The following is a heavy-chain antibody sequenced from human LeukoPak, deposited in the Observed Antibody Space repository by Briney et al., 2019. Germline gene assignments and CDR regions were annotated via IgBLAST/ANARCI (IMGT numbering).Heavy chain of an antibody. Sequence: SGTLSLTCAVSGGSISSSNWWSWVRQPPGKGLEWIGEINHSGSTNYNPSLKSRVTISVDTSKNQFSLKLSSVTAADTAVYYCARDDLSSGWFYDYWGQGTLVTVSS. CDR1: GGSISSSNW. D-gene: IGHD6-19*01. V-gene: IGHV4-4*02. CDR3: ARDDLSSGWFYDY. CDR2: INHSGST. J-gene: IGHJ4*02.